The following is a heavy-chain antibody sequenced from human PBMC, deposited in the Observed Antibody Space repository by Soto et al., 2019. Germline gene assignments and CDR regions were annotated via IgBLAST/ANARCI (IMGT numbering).Heavy chain of an antibody. CDR3: TKHLSNGSPDY. V-gene: IGHV3-23*01. CDR2: ISGSGGGT. D-gene: IGHD2-8*01. Sequence: GGSLRLSCAASGFTFSSYWMSWVRQAPGKGLEWVSLISGSGGGTYYADSVKGRFTTSRDNAKNTLYLQMNSLRAEDTAVFYCTKHLSNGSPDYWGQGTLVTVSS. CDR1: GFTFSSYW. J-gene: IGHJ4*02.